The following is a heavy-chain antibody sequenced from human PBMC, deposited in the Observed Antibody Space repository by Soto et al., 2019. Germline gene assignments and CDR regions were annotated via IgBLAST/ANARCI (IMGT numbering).Heavy chain of an antibody. CDR3: ARIERGIAVAGVDY. CDR1: GFSLSNARMG. CDR2: IFSNDEK. D-gene: IGHD6-19*01. V-gene: IGHV2-26*01. Sequence: QVTLTESGPVLVKPPETLTLTCTVSGFSLSNARMGVSWIRPPPGKALEWLAHIFSNDEKSYSTSLKSRLTISKDTSKSHVVLTMTNMDPVDTATYYCARIERGIAVAGVDYWGQGTLVTVSS. J-gene: IGHJ4*02.